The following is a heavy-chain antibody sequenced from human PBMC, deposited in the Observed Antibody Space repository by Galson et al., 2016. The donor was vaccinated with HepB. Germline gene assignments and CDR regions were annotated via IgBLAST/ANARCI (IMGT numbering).Heavy chain of an antibody. CDR3: ARAHRRWNYDPDAFDM. D-gene: IGHD1-7*01. CDR2: ISSTGTTT. CDR1: GFIFSEFY. J-gene: IGHJ3*02. V-gene: IGHV3-11*01. Sequence: SLRLSCAASGFIFSEFYMAWIRQAPGKGLEWVSQISSTGTTTHSADSVKGRFTISRDNTKNSLYLQMNSLRAEDTAVYYRARAHRRWNYDPDAFDMWGQGTMVTVSS.